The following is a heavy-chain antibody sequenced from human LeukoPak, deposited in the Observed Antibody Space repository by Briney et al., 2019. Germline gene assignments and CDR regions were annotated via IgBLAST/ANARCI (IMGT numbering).Heavy chain of an antibody. Sequence: GGSLRLSCAASGFTFSSYAMHWVRQAPGKGLEWVAVISYDGSTKYYADSVKGRFTISRDNSKNTLYLQMNSLRAEDTAVYYCARSLLLGYCSSTSCPGYYGMDVWGQGTTVTVSS. D-gene: IGHD2-2*01. V-gene: IGHV3-30-3*01. J-gene: IGHJ6*02. CDR2: ISYDGSTK. CDR3: ARSLLLGYCSSTSCPGYYGMDV. CDR1: GFTFSSYA.